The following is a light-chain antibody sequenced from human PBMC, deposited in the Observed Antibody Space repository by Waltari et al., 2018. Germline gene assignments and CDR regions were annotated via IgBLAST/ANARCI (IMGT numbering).Light chain of an antibody. CDR3: LQYGASPRT. CDR2: GAS. J-gene: IGKJ2*02. Sequence: EVVLTQSPGTLSLSPGERATLSCRASQSLSSNSLAWYQHKRGQAPRLLIYGASSRATDIPDRFSGSGSGTDFTLTISRLEPEDFAVYYCLQYGASPRTFGQGTKLEIK. V-gene: IGKV3-20*01. CDR1: QSLSSNS.